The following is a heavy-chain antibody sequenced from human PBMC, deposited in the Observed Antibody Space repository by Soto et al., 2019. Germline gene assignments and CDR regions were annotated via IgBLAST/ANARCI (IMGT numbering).Heavy chain of an antibody. V-gene: IGHV3-23*01. CDR1: GFTFSSYA. CDR3: AKAPYGVTFPFDY. CDR2: ISGSGAGT. D-gene: IGHD4-4*01. Sequence: GGSLRLSCAASGFTFSSYAMSRVRQAPGKGLEWVSAISGSGAGTYYADSVKGRFTISRDNSKNTLYLQMNSLRAEDTAVYYCAKAPYGVTFPFDYWGQGTLVTVSS. J-gene: IGHJ4*02.